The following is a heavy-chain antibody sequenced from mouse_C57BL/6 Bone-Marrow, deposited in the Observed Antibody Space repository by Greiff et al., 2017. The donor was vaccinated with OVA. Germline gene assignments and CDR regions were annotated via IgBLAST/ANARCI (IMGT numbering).Heavy chain of an antibody. D-gene: IGHD1-1*01. V-gene: IGHV6-3*01. J-gene: IGHJ3*01. CDR2: IRLKSDNYAT. Sequence: EVKVVESGGGLVQPGGSMKLSCVASGFTFSNYWMNWVRQSPEKGLEWVAQIRLKSDNYATHYAESVKGRFTISRDDSKSSVYLQMNNLRAEDTGIYYCTYYYGSSAYWGQGTLVTVSA. CDR1: GFTFSNYW. CDR3: TYYYGSSAY.